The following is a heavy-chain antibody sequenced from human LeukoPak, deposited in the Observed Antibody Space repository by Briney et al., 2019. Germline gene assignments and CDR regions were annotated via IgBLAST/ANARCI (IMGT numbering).Heavy chain of an antibody. D-gene: IGHD3-22*01. V-gene: IGHV4-30-4*08. Sequence: SETLSLTCTVSGGSISSGDYYWSWIRQPPGKGLEWIGYIYYSGSTYYNPSLKSRVTISVDTSKNQFSLKLSSVTAADTAVYYCAGYYYDSSGYYYEYFQHWGQGTLVTVSS. CDR3: AGYYYDSSGYYYEYFQH. J-gene: IGHJ1*01. CDR1: GGSISSGDYY. CDR2: IYYSGST.